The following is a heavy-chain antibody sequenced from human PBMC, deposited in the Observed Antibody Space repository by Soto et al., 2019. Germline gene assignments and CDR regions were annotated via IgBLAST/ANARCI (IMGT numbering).Heavy chain of an antibody. Sequence: EVQLVESGGGLVQPGGSLRLSCAASGFAFSNYWMHWVRQAPGKGLVWVSRIKSDGSSTNYADSVKGRFTSSRDNAKNTLYLQLNSLRVEDTAVYYCARGNNGMDVWGQGTTATVSS. J-gene: IGHJ6*02. CDR2: IKSDGSST. CDR1: GFAFSNYW. V-gene: IGHV3-74*01. CDR3: ARGNNGMDV.